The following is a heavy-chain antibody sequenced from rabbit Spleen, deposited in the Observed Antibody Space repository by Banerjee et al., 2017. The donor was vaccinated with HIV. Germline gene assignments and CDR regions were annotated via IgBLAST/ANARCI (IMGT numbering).Heavy chain of an antibody. CDR1: GFSFSDRDV. CDR3: ARDLLGVIGLNFYL. V-gene: IGHV1S45*01. D-gene: IGHD1-1*01. Sequence: QEQLVESGGGLVQPEGSLTLTCKASGFSFSDRDVMCWVRQAPGKGLEWIACINAATAKPVYATWAKGRFTISRTSSTTVTLRMTSLTAADRATYFCARDLLGVIGLNFYLWGPGTLVTVS. J-gene: IGHJ4*01. CDR2: INAATAKP.